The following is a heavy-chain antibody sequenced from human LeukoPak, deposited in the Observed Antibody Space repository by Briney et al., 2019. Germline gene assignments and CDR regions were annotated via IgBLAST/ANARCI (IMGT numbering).Heavy chain of an antibody. CDR1: GFTFSSYS. V-gene: IGHV3-21*01. CDR3: ARIAVAGPGGY. D-gene: IGHD6-19*01. CDR2: ISSSSSYI. Sequence: GGSLRLSCAASGFTFSSYSVNWVRQAPGKGLEWVSSISSSSSYIYYADSVKGRFTISRDNAKNSLYLQMNSLRAEDTAVYYCARIAVAGPGGYWGQGTLVTVSS. J-gene: IGHJ4*02.